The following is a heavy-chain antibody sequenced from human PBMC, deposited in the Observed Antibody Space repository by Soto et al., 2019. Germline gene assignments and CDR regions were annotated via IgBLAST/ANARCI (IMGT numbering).Heavy chain of an antibody. Sequence: EASVKVSCKTSGYIFTNYDINWVRQAAGRGLEWMGRVNPNNGKTDYAQNFQGRLTMTRDTSISTVYMELSSLTSEDTAVYYCAKDFGGLYNWFDPWGQGTLVTV. CDR2: VNPNNGKT. CDR3: AKDFGGLYNWFDP. D-gene: IGHD3-16*01. V-gene: IGHV1-8*01. J-gene: IGHJ5*02. CDR1: GYIFTNYD.